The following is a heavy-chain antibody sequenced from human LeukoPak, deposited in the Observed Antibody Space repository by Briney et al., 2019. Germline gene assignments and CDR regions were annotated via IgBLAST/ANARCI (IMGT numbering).Heavy chain of an antibody. D-gene: IGHD2-2*01. CDR3: ARVGVVVPAAMSYFDY. CDR2: IYYSVST. Sequence: PSETLSLTCTVSGGSLSSGSYYCSWIRQPPGKGLEWIGYIYYSVSTNYNPSLKTRVTISVDTSKNQFSLKLSSVTAADTAVYYCARVGVVVPAAMSYFDYWGQGTLVTVSS. J-gene: IGHJ4*02. CDR1: GGSLSSGSYY. V-gene: IGHV4-61*01.